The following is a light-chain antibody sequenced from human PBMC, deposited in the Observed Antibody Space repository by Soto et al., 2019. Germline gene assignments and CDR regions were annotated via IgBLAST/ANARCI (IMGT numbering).Light chain of an antibody. CDR3: LQKYFYPFT. Sequence: ALQMTQSPSSLSASVGDRVTITCRASQGIRNDLDWFQQKPGKAPKLLIYAASNLQSGVPARFSGSGSGTDFTLTISSLQPEDFATYYCLQKYFYPFTFGPGTKVDS. J-gene: IGKJ3*01. CDR2: AAS. V-gene: IGKV1-6*01. CDR1: QGIRND.